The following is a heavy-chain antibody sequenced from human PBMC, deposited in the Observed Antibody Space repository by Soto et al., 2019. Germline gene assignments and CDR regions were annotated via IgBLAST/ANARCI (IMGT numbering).Heavy chain of an antibody. Sequence: GSLRLSCAASGFTFSKFAMSWVRQAPGKGLEWVSTISGSADITFNADSVKGRFTTSRDNSKNTLFVQMDSLRVEDTAVYYCAKDIAAGQGYRIFDSWGQGTLVTVSS. CDR2: ISGSADIT. CDR1: GFTFSKFA. D-gene: IGHD5-18*01. V-gene: IGHV3-23*01. J-gene: IGHJ4*02. CDR3: AKDIAAGQGYRIFDS.